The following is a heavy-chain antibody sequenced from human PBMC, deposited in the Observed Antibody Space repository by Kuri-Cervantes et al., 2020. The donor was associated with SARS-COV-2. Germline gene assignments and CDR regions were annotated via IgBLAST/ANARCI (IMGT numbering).Heavy chain of an antibody. D-gene: IGHD3-10*01. CDR2: IWNDGSNK. J-gene: IGHJ4*02. CDR3: ARDVGDSGSDY. Sequence: GGSLRLSCAASGFTFSTYDMYWVRQAPGKGLEWVAFIWNDGSNKYYADSVKGRFTISRDNSKNTLYLQMDNLRGDDTAVYYCARDVGDSGSDYWGQGTLVTVSS. CDR1: GFTFSTYD. V-gene: IGHV3-33*08.